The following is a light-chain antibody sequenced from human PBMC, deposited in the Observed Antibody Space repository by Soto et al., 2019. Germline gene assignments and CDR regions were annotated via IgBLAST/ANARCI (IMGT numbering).Light chain of an antibody. CDR2: DAS. CDR1: QSISSW. CDR3: QQYNSYSWK. J-gene: IGKJ1*01. Sequence: DIQMTQSPSTRSASVGDRVTITCLASQSISSWLAWYQQKPGKASKLLIYDASSLESGVPSRFSGSGSGTEFTLTISSLQPDDFATYYCQQYNSYSWKFGQGTKVDIK. V-gene: IGKV1-5*01.